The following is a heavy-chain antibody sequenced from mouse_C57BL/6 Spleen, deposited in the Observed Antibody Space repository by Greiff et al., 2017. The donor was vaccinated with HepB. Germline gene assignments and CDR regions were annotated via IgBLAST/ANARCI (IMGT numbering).Heavy chain of an antibody. J-gene: IGHJ1*03. Sequence: EVKLMESGGGLVQPGGSLKLSCAASGFTFSDYYMYWVRQTPEKRLEWVAYISNGGGSTYYPDTVKGRFTISRDNAKNTLYLQMSRLKSEDTAMYYCARHDGYYPWYFDVWGTGTTVTVSS. V-gene: IGHV5-12*01. D-gene: IGHD2-3*01. CDR1: GFTFSDYY. CDR3: ARHDGYYPWYFDV. CDR2: ISNGGGST.